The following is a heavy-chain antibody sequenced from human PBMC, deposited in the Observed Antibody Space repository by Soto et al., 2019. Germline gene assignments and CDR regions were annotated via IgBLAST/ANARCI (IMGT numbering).Heavy chain of an antibody. CDR3: AKVRSALVRLFFPFDY. Sequence: GGSLRLSCAASGFTFSSYGMHWVRQAPGKGLEWVAVISYDGSNKYYADSVKGRFTISRDNSKNTLYLQMNSLRAEDTAVYYCAKVRSALVRLFFPFDYWGQGTLVTVSS. J-gene: IGHJ4*02. D-gene: IGHD5-12*01. CDR2: ISYDGSNK. V-gene: IGHV3-30*18. CDR1: GFTFSSYG.